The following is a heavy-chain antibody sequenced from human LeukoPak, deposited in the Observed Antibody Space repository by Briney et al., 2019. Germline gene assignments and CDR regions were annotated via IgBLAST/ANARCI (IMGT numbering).Heavy chain of an antibody. CDR1: GFTFSSYA. J-gene: IGHJ4*02. CDR3: ASATSSSWYYFDY. CDR2: ISGSGGST. D-gene: IGHD6-13*01. Sequence: GGSLRLSCAASGFTFSSYAMSWVRQAPGKGLEWVSAISGSGGSTYYADSVKGRFTISRDNSKNTLYLQMNSLRAEDTAVYYCASATSSSWYYFDYWGQGTLVTVSS. V-gene: IGHV3-23*01.